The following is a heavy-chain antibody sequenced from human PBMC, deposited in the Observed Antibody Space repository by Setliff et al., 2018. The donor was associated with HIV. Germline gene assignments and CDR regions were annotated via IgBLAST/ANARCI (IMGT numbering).Heavy chain of an antibody. D-gene: IGHD1-26*01. CDR1: GDSVSNNNAA. Sequence: SQTLSLTCAISGDSVSNNNAAWNWIRQSPSRGLEWLGRTHYRSKWYHDYAASLKGRMNISSDTSRNQFSLKLSSVTAADTAVYYCARTTYSGSYFNDSWGQGTLVTVSS. CDR3: ARTTYSGSYFNDS. V-gene: IGHV6-1*01. J-gene: IGHJ5*01. CDR2: THYRSKWYH.